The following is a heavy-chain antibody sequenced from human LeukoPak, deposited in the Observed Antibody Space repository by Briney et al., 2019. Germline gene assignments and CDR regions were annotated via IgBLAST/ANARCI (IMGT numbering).Heavy chain of an antibody. V-gene: IGHV3-15*01. CDR3: TTAYYYDSSGNYYFDY. D-gene: IGHD3-22*01. Sequence: PGGSLRLSCAASGFTFSSYAMSWVRQAPGKGLEWVGRIKSKTDGGTTDYAAPVKGRFTISRDDSKNTLYLQMNSLKTEDTAVYYCTTAYYYDSSGNYYFDYWGQGTLVTVSS. CDR1: GFTFSSYA. J-gene: IGHJ4*02. CDR2: IKSKTDGGTT.